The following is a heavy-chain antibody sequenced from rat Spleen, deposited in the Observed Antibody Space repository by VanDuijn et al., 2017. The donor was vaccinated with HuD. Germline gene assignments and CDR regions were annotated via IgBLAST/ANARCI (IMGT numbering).Heavy chain of an antibody. Sequence: EVQLVESGGGLVQPGRSLKLSCAASGFTFSNYDMAWVRQAPTKGLEWVAIISYDGLGTYYRDSVKGRFTISRDNAKSTLYLQMDSLRSEDTATYYCARRYDFDYWGQGVMVTVSS. J-gene: IGHJ2*01. CDR3: ARRYDFDY. V-gene: IGHV5-29*01. CDR2: ISYDGLGT. D-gene: IGHD2-1*01. CDR1: GFTFSNYD.